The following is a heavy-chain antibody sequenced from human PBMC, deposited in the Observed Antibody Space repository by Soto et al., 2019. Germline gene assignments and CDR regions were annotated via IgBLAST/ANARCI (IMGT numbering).Heavy chain of an antibody. J-gene: IGHJ4*02. CDR2: ISGSGGST. CDR1: GFTFSSYA. D-gene: IGHD3-22*01. Sequence: GGSLRLSCAASGFTFSSYAMSWVRQAPGKGLEWVSAISGSGGSTYYADSVKGRFTISRDNSKNTLYLQMNSLRAEDTAVYYCAKGGEGSAPYYDSQLYYFDYWGQGTLVTVSS. CDR3: AKGGEGSAPYYDSQLYYFDY. V-gene: IGHV3-23*01.